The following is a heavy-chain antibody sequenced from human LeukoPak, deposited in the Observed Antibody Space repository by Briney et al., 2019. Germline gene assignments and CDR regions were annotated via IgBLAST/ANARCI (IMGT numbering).Heavy chain of an antibody. V-gene: IGHV4-30-2*01. J-gene: IGHJ4*02. CDR2: INHSGST. CDR1: GGSISSGGYY. Sequence: SQTLSLTYTVSGGSISSGGYYWSWIRQPPGKGLEWIGEINHSGSTNYNPSLKSRVTISVDTSKNQFSLKLSSVTAADTAVYYCARGPRTYYYDSSGYRFDYWGQGTLVTVSS. CDR3: ARGPRTYYYDSSGYRFDY. D-gene: IGHD3-22*01.